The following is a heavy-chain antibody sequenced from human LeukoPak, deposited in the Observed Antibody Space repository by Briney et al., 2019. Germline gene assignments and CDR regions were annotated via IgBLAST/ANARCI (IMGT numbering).Heavy chain of an antibody. CDR2: IYYSGST. D-gene: IGHD2-21*01. V-gene: IGHV4-59*01. CDR1: GGSISSYY. J-gene: IGHJ3*02. CDR3: ARSYCGGDCCSYQPPYAFDI. Sequence: SETLSLTCTVSGGSISSYYWSWIRQPPGKGLEWIGYIYYSGSTNYNPSLKSRVTISVDTSKNQFSLKLSSVTAADTAVYYCARSYCGGDCCSYQPPYAFDIWGQGTMVTVSS.